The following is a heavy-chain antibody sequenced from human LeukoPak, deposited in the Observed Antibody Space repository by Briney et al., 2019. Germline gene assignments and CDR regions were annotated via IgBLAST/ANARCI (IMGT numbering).Heavy chain of an antibody. D-gene: IGHD3-9*01. CDR2: INDGNGNT. Sequence: ASVKVSCKASGYIFTTSAIYWVRQAPGQRPEWMGWINDGNGNTKYSQKFQDRVSLTRDTSASAAYMELSRLTPEDTAVYYCTTSVSEGDEDGILTGFNYWGQGTLVTVSS. J-gene: IGHJ4*02. V-gene: IGHV1-3*01. CDR1: GYIFTTSA. CDR3: TTSVSEGDEDGILTGFNY.